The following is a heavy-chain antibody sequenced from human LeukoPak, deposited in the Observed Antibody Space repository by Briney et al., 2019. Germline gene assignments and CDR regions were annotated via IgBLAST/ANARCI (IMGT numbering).Heavy chain of an antibody. CDR2: TSDRGDYT. J-gene: IGHJ4*02. CDR3: AKKAQYNGNYPLDY. V-gene: IGHV3-23*01. CDR1: GFPFTSYS. D-gene: IGHD1-26*01. Sequence: GSLRLSCAASGFPFTSYSMSWVRQAPGKGLEWVSGTSDRGDYTYYADSVKGRFTISRDNSKNTLYLQMNSLRAEDTALYFCAKKAQYNGNYPLDYWGQGTLVTVSS.